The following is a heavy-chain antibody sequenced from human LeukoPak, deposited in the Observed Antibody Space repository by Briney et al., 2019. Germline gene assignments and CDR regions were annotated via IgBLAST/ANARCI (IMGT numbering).Heavy chain of an antibody. CDR1: GFTFDDYT. CDR2: TSWDGGST. CDR3: AKDEIRGRYDFWSGYYLGGAFDI. J-gene: IGHJ3*02. V-gene: IGHV3-43*01. Sequence: PGGSLRLSCAASGFTFDDYTMHWVRQAPGKGLEWVSLTSWDGGSTYYADSVKGRFTISRDNSKNSLYLQMNSLRTEDTALYYCAKDEIRGRYDFWSGYYLGGAFDIWGQGTMVTVSS. D-gene: IGHD3-3*01.